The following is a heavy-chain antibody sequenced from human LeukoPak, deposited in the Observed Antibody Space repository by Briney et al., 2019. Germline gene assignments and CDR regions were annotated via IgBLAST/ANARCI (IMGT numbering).Heavy chain of an antibody. J-gene: IGHJ4*02. Sequence: SETLSLTCTVSGGSISSYYWSWIRQPPGQGLEWLGYIYYSGSTNYNPSLKSRVTISVDTSKNQFSLKLSSVTAADTAVYYCARQLYYYDSSGYDYWGQGTLVTVSS. CDR3: ARQLYYYDSSGYDY. CDR1: GGSISSYY. D-gene: IGHD3-22*01. V-gene: IGHV4-59*01. CDR2: IYYSGST.